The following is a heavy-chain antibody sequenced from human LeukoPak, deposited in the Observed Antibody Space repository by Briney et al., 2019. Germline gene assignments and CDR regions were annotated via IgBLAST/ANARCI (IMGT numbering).Heavy chain of an antibody. V-gene: IGHV3-23*01. CDR1: GFTFSSYA. D-gene: IGHD3-22*01. CDR2: ISVSVGST. Sequence: PGGPLRLSCAASGFTFSSYAMSGGRQAPGKGRECVSAISVSVGSTYYADSSKGRFTISRDNSKNTLYLQMNSLRAEDTAVYYCGSDSSGYDDAFDIWGQGTMVTVSS. J-gene: IGHJ3*02. CDR3: GSDSSGYDDAFDI.